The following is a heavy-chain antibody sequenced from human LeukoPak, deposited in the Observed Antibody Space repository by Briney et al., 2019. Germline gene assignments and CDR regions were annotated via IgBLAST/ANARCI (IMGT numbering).Heavy chain of an antibody. CDR1: GASITSGPYY. D-gene: IGHD1-14*01. CDR2: IYTSGST. J-gene: IGHJ4*02. CDR3: ATTTISLGY. Sequence: SQTLSLTCTVSGASITSGPYYWAWIRQPAGKGLEWIGRIYTSGSTTYNPSLKSRVTISLDTSKNQFSLKLSSVPAADTAIYYCATTTISLGYWGQGTLVTVSS. V-gene: IGHV4-61*02.